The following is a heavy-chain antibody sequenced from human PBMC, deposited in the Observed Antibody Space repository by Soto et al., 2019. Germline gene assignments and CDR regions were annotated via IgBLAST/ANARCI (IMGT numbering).Heavy chain of an antibody. CDR2: ISSSGSTI. D-gene: IGHD7-27*01. V-gene: IGHV3-48*03. CDR1: GFTFSSYE. J-gene: IGHJ4*02. CDR3: ARDFDSWGDY. Sequence: EVQLVESGGGLVQPGGSLRLSCAASGFTFSSYEMNWVRQAPGKGLEWVSYISSSGSTIYYADSVKGRFTISIDNAKNALYLQMNSLRAEDTAVYYCARDFDSWGDYWGQGTLVTVSS.